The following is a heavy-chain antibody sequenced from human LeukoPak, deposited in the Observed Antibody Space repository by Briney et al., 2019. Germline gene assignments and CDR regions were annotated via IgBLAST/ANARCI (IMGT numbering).Heavy chain of an antibody. V-gene: IGHV1-2*02. CDR1: GYTFTGYY. CDR3: ASEGRYGGNSYAFDI. Sequence: ASVKVSCKASGYTFTGYYMHWVRQAPGQGLEWMGWINPNSGGTNYAQKFQGRVTMTMDTSISTAYMELSRLRSDDTAVYYCASEGRYGGNSYAFDIWGQGTMVTVSS. D-gene: IGHD4-23*01. J-gene: IGHJ3*02. CDR2: INPNSGGT.